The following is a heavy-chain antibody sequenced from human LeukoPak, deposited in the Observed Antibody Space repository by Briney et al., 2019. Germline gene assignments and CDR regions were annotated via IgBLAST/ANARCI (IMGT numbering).Heavy chain of an antibody. Sequence: GGSLRLSCAASGFTFSSYAMSWVRQAPGKELEWVSAISGSGGSTYYADSVKGRFTISRDNAKNSLYLQMNSLRAEDTAVYYCARDLGFSYWGQGTLVTVSS. CDR1: GFTFSSYA. V-gene: IGHV3-23*01. CDR3: ARDLGFSY. CDR2: ISGSGGST. J-gene: IGHJ4*02.